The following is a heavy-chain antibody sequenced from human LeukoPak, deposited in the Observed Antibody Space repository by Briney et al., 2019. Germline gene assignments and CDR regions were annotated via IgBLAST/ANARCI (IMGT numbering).Heavy chain of an antibody. Sequence: PSETLSLTCTVSGGSISSHYWSWIRQPPGKGLEWIGYIYYSGSTNYNPSLKSRVTISVDTSKNQFSLKLSSVTAADTAVYYCARDKISINAFDMWGQGTMVTVSS. V-gene: IGHV4-59*11. CDR1: GGSISSHY. CDR2: IYYSGST. J-gene: IGHJ3*02. D-gene: IGHD1-14*01. CDR3: ARDKISINAFDM.